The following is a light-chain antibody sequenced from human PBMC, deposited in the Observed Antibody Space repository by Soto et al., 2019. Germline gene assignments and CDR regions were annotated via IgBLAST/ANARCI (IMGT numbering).Light chain of an antibody. Sequence: DIQMTQSPSTLSASVGDRVTITCRASQSISSWLAWYQQKPGKAPKLLIYKASSLESGVPSRFSGGGSGPEFTLTISSLQPDDFATYYCQQYNSYSWTFGQGTKVEIK. V-gene: IGKV1-5*03. J-gene: IGKJ1*01. CDR3: QQYNSYSWT. CDR1: QSISSW. CDR2: KAS.